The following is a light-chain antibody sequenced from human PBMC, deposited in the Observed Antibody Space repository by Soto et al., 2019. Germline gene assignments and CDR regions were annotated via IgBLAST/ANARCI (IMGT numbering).Light chain of an antibody. CDR3: QQANSFPIT. Sequence: EIVLTQSPATLSLSPGERATLSCRASQGVSSYLAWYQQKPGQAPRLLISDASNRASGLPARFSGSGPGTDFTLTISSLQPEDFATYYCQQANSFPITFGQGTRLEI. J-gene: IGKJ5*01. CDR2: DAS. CDR1: QGVSSY. V-gene: IGKV3D-11*01.